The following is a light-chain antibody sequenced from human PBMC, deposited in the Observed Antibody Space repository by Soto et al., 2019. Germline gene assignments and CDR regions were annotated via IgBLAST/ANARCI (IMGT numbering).Light chain of an antibody. V-gene: IGKV4-1*01. J-gene: IGKJ4*01. Sequence: DFVLTQSPDSLAVSLGERATINCKSSRSVLFSVDKKDYLAWYQQKPGQPPKLLIYWASTRESGVPDRITGSGSGTDFTLTISSLQAEDVAVYYCQQYFNTPVTFGGGTKVEIK. CDR2: WAS. CDR3: QQYFNTPVT. CDR1: RSVLFSVDKKDY.